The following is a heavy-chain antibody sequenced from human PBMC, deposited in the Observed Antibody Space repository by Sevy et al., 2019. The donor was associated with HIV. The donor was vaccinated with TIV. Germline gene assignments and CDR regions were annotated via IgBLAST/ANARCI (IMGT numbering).Heavy chain of an antibody. V-gene: IGHV3-20*04. CDR2: INWSGDST. Sequence: GGSLRLSCEASGFKFDDYGLSWVRQAPGKGLEWVSGINWSGDSTGYADSVKGRFTISRDDAKNSLYLQMNSLTVEDTALYYCVRELFYYGSGLWGQGTLVTVSS. CDR1: GFKFDDYG. J-gene: IGHJ4*02. D-gene: IGHD3-22*01. CDR3: VRELFYYGSGL.